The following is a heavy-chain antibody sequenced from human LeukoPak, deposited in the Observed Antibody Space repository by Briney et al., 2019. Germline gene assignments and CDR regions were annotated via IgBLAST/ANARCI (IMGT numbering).Heavy chain of an antibody. CDR1: GFSLSPSGLG. J-gene: IGHJ4*02. CDR2: IYWDDDK. CDR3: ARVYGDYGPFHFDY. Sequence: ESGPTPVKPIQTLTLNCTFSGFSLSPSGLGVGWVLHPPRKALEWLQLIYWDDDKRYSPSLKSRLTITKDTSKNQVVLTMTNMDPVDTATYYCARVYGDYGPFHFDYWGQGTLVTVSS. D-gene: IGHD4-17*01. V-gene: IGHV2-5*02.